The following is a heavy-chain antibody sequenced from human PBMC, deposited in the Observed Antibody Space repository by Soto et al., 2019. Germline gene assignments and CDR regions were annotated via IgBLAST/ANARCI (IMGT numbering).Heavy chain of an antibody. J-gene: IGHJ4*02. CDR3: ASSTSGGSYYFDD. CDR1: GGSISSTDW. D-gene: IGHD1-26*01. V-gene: IGHV4-4*02. Sequence: QVQLQESGPGLVKPSGTLSLTCAVAGGSISSTDWWSGVRQPPGKGLERSGEIYHVGSTNYNPSLKSRVSIKVDRSKNQFSLKLISVTAADTAVYYCASSTSGGSYYFDDWGQGTLVTVAS. CDR2: IYHVGST.